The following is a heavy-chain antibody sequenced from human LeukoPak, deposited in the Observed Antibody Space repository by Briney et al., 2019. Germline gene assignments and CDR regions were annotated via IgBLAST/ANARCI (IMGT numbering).Heavy chain of an antibody. D-gene: IGHD6-13*01. CDR3: ARGPHSSSWPDIPRDY. J-gene: IGHJ4*02. V-gene: IGHV1-46*01. CDR2: INPSGGCT. CDR1: GYTFTSYY. Sequence: ASVKVSCKASGYTFTSYYMHWVRQAPGQGLEWMGIINPSGGCTSYAQKFQGRVTMTRDTSTSTVYMELSSLTSEDTAVYYCARGPHSSSWPDIPRDYWGQGTLVTVAS.